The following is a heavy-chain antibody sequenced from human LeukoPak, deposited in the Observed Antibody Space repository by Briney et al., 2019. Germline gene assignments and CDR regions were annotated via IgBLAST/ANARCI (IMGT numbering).Heavy chain of an antibody. V-gene: IGHV3-15*01. CDR1: GFTFSNAW. Sequence: GGSLRLSCAATGFTFSNAWLSWVHQAPGKGPQWVGRIKSKTDGGTTDYAAPVKGRFTISRDDSKNTLYLQMNSLKTEDTAVYYCTTDPTVTTRSGYYYYGMDVWGQGTTVTVSS. D-gene: IGHD4-17*01. CDR3: TTDPTVTTRSGYYYYGMDV. CDR2: IKSKTDGGTT. J-gene: IGHJ6*02.